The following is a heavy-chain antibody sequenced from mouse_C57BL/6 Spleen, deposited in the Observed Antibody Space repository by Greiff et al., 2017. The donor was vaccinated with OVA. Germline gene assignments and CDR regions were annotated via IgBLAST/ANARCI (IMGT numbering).Heavy chain of an antibody. V-gene: IGHV1-81*01. Sequence: VQLQQSGAELARPGASVKLSCEASGYTFTSYGISWVKQRTGQGLEWIGEIYPRSGNTYYNEKFKGKATLTADKSSSTAYMELRSLTSEDSAVYFCARDYEGTYYFDYWGQGTTLTVSS. CDR3: ARDYEGTYYFDY. CDR2: IYPRSGNT. D-gene: IGHD2-4*01. J-gene: IGHJ2*01. CDR1: GYTFTSYG.